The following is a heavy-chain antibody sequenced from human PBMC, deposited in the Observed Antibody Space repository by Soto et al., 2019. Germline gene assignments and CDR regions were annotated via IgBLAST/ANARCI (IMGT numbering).Heavy chain of an antibody. J-gene: IGHJ4*02. CDR1: GFTFSSYS. V-gene: IGHV3-48*02. D-gene: IGHD4-17*01. Sequence: EVQLVESGGGLVQPGGSLRLSCAASGFTFSSYSMNWVRQAPGKGLEWVSYISSSSSTIYYADSVKGRITISRDNAKNSLYLQMNSLRDEDTAVYYCARSRDYGDWTFDYWGQGTLVTVSS. CDR2: ISSSSSTI. CDR3: ARSRDYGDWTFDY.